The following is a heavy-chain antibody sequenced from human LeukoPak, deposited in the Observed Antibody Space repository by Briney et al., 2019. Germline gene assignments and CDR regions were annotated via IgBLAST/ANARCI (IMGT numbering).Heavy chain of an antibody. Sequence: GGSLRLSCAASGFTFSSYSMNWVRQAPGKGLEWVSSISSSSSYIYYADSVKGRFTISRDNAKNSLYLQMNSLRAEDTAVYYCSELGITMIGGVWGKGTAVTISS. CDR1: GFTFSSYS. CDR3: SELGITMIGGV. CDR2: ISSSSSYI. V-gene: IGHV3-21*01. D-gene: IGHD3-10*02. J-gene: IGHJ6*04.